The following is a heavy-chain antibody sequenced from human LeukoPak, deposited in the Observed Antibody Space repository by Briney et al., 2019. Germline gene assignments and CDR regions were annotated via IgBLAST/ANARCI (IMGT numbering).Heavy chain of an antibody. J-gene: IGHJ4*02. CDR2: IYYSGST. CDR3: ARGREPGFVVGY. V-gene: IGHV4-39*07. D-gene: IGHD1-14*01. Sequence: SETLSLTCTVSGGSISSSSYYWGWIRQPPGKGLEWIGSIYYSGSTYYNPSLKSRVTISVDTSKNQFSLKLSSVTAADTAVYYCARGREPGFVVGYWGQGTLVTVSS. CDR1: GGSISSSSYY.